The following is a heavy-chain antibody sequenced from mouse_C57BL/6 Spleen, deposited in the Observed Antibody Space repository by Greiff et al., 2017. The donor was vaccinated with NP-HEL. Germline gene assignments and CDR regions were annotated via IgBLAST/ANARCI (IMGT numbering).Heavy chain of an antibody. D-gene: IGHD1-1*01. Sequence: VQLQQSGPELVKPGASVKISCKASGYTFTDYYMNWVKQSHGKSLEWIGDINPNNGGTSYNQKFKGKATLTVDKSSSTAYMELRSLTSEDSAVYYCARSVFITTVVGDYWGKGTTLTVSS. CDR3: ARSVFITTVVGDY. V-gene: IGHV1-26*01. CDR2: INPNNGGT. CDR1: GYTFTDYY. J-gene: IGHJ2*01.